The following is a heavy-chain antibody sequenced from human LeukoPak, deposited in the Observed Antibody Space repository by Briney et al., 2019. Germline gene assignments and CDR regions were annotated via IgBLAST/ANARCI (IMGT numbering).Heavy chain of an antibody. J-gene: IGHJ6*03. CDR2: ISSSSSYI. D-gene: IGHD6-19*01. Sequence: PGGSLRLSCAASGFTFSSYSMNWVRQAPGKGLEWVSSISSSSSYIYYADSVKGRFTISRDNSKNTLYLQMNSLRVEDTAVYYCAKAVAGTGYYYYYMDVWGKGTTVTVSS. CDR1: GFTFSSYS. V-gene: IGHV3-21*04. CDR3: AKAVAGTGYYYYYMDV.